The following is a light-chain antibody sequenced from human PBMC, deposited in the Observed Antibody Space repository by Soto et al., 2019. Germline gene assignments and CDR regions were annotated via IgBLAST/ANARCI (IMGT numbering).Light chain of an antibody. V-gene: IGLV2-23*01. J-gene: IGLJ7*01. CDR3: CSYAGLGAV. Sequence: QSALTQPASVSGSPGQSITISCTGTSSDVGSYNLVSWYQQHPGKAPKLMIYEGSKRPSGVSNRFSGSKSGNTASLTISGLQAEDEADYYCCSYAGLGAVFGGGTQLTVL. CDR1: SSDVGSYNL. CDR2: EGS.